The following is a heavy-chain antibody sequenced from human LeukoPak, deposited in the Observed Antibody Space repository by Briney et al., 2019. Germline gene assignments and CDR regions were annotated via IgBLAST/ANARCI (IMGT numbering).Heavy chain of an antibody. Sequence: SGPALVKPTQTLTLTRTFSGFSLSTSGMCVSWIRQPPGKALEWLALIDWDDDKYYSTSLKTRLTISKDTSKNQVVLTMTNMDSVDTATYYCARISPGYPGGSCRQGGFDYWGQGTLVTVSS. CDR3: ARISPGYPGGSCRQGGFDY. D-gene: IGHD2-15*01. V-gene: IGHV2-70*01. J-gene: IGHJ4*02. CDR1: GFSLSTSGMC. CDR2: IDWDDDK.